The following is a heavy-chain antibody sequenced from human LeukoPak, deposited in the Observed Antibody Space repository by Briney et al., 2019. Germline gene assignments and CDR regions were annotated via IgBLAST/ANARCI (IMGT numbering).Heavy chain of an antibody. CDR3: AREIQLWYNTDYYYYIDV. CDR2: IKQDGSEK. Sequence: PGGSLRLSCATSGFTFNNYWMSWVRQAPGKGLEWVANIKQDGSEKKYVDSLKGRFTISRDNAKNSMYLQMNSLRAEDTAVYYCAREIQLWYNTDYYYYIDVWGEGTTVTISS. J-gene: IGHJ6*03. D-gene: IGHD5-18*01. CDR1: GFTFNNYW. V-gene: IGHV3-7*01.